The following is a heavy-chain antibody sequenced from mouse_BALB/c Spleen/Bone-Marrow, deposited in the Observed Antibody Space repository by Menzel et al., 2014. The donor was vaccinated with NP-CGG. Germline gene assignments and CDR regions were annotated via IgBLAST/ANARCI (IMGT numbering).Heavy chain of an antibody. V-gene: IGHV1-54*01. CDR2: INPGSGDT. Sequence: QVQLKQSGAELVRPGTSVKVSCKASGYAFTNYLIEWVKQRPGQGLEWIGVINPGSGDTNYNEKFKGEATLTADKSSNTAYMQFSSLTSDDSAVYFCARGYYVYWHFDVWGAGTTVTVSS. CDR3: ARGYYVYWHFDV. D-gene: IGHD1-1*01. CDR1: GYAFTNYL. J-gene: IGHJ1*01.